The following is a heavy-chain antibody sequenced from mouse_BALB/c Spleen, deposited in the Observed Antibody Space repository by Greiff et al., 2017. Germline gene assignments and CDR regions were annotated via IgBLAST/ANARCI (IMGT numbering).Heavy chain of an antibody. D-gene: IGHD4-1*01. J-gene: IGHJ3*01. Sequence: DVKLVESGAELVRSGASVKLSCTASGFNIKDYYMHWVKQRPEQGLEWIGWIDPENGDTEYAPKFQGKATMTADTSSNTAYLQLSSLTSEDTAVYYCNSGAWFAYWGQGTLVTVSA. CDR1: GFNIKDYY. CDR2: IDPENGDT. CDR3: NSGAWFAY. V-gene: IGHV14-4*02.